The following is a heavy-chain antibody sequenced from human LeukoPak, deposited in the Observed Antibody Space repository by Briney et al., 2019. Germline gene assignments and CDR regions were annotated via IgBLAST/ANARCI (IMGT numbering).Heavy chain of an antibody. CDR3: ARVIAAAGSHFDY. V-gene: IGHV3-11*01. Sequence: KTGGSLRLSCAASGFTFSDYYMSWIRQAPGKGLEWVSHISSSGSTIYYADSVKGRFTISRDNAKNSLYLQMNSLRAEDTAVYYCARVIAAAGSHFDYWGQGTLVTVSS. CDR2: ISSSGSTI. J-gene: IGHJ4*02. D-gene: IGHD6-13*01. CDR1: GFTFSDYY.